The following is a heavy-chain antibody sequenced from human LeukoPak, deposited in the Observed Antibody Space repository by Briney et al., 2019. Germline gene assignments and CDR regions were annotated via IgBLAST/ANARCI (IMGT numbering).Heavy chain of an antibody. J-gene: IGHJ5*02. CDR3: ARLYIGGYSRATNYNWFDP. V-gene: IGHV4-34*01. CDR1: GGSFSGYY. D-gene: IGHD6-13*01. CDR2: INHSGST. Sequence: SETLSLTCAVHGGSFSGYYWSWIRQPLGKGLEWIGEINHSGSTNYNPSIKSRVTISVDTSKNQFSLNLTSVTAADTAVYYCARLYIGGYSRATNYNWFDPWGQGTLGTVSS.